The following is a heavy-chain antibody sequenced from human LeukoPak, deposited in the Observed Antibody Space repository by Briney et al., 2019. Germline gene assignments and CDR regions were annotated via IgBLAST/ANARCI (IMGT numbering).Heavy chain of an antibody. CDR3: ARALIAAAGTRGEFDP. CDR2: IDGDGSST. CDR1: GFTFSSYW. V-gene: IGHV3-74*01. Sequence: GGSLRLSCAASGFTFSSYWMQWVRQAPGKGLVWVSRIDGDGSSTNYADSVKGRFTISRDNAKNTLYLQMNSLRAEDTAVYYCARALIAAAGTRGEFDPWGQGTLVIVSS. J-gene: IGHJ5*02. D-gene: IGHD6-13*01.